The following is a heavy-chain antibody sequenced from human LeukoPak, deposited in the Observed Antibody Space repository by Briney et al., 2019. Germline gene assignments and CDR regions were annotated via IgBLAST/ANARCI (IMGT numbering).Heavy chain of an antibody. Sequence: SETLSLTCTVSGGSISSSSYYWGWIRQPPGKGLEWIGNIYYSGTTYYNPSLKSRVTISVDTSKNQFSLKLSSVTAADTAVYYCTRYYCSGGSYYARWFDPWGQGTLVTVSA. CDR1: GGSISSSSYY. V-gene: IGHV4-39*01. J-gene: IGHJ5*02. D-gene: IGHD2-15*01. CDR2: IYYSGTT. CDR3: TRYYCSGGSYYARWFDP.